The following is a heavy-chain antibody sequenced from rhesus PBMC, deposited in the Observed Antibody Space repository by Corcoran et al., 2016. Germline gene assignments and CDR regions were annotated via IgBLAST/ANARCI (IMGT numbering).Heavy chain of an antibody. J-gene: IGHJ4*01. CDR2: IYGSGGGT. CDR3: ARGDSSGYNFDY. D-gene: IGHD6-31*01. Sequence: QVQLQESGPGLVKPSETLSLTCAVSGGSISSHYWSWIRQSPGKGLEWIGRIYGSGGGTDYNPSLKSRVTMSTDTYKKQFSLKRSSVTAADTAVYDCARGDSSGYNFDYWGQGVLGTVSS. CDR1: GGSISSHY. V-gene: IGHV4-160*01.